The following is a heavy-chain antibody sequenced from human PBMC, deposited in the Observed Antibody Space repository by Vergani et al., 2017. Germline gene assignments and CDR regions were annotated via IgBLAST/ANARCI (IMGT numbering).Heavy chain of an antibody. J-gene: IGHJ5*02. D-gene: IGHD3-22*01. Sequence: QVQLQQWGAGLLKPSETLSLTCAVYGGSFSGYYWSWIRQPPGKGLEWIGEINHSGSTNYNPSLKSRVTISVDTSKNQFSLKLSSVTAADTAVYYCASRRAVKVVVTSNWFDPWGQGTLVTVSS. CDR2: INHSGST. CDR3: ASRRAVKVVVTSNWFDP. V-gene: IGHV4-34*01. CDR1: GGSFSGYY.